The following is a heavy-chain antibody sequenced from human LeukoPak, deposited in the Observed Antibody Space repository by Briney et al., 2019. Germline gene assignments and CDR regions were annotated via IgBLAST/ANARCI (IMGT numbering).Heavy chain of an antibody. J-gene: IGHJ4*02. CDR1: GYTFTGYY. CDR3: ARELEMATITLFDY. V-gene: IGHV1-2*02. Sequence: GASVKVSCKASGYTFTGYYMHWVRQAPGQGLEWMGWINPNSGGTNYAQKFQGRVTMTRDTSISTAYMELSRLRSDDTAVYYCARELEMATITLFDYWGQGTLVTVSS. D-gene: IGHD5-24*01. CDR2: INPNSGGT.